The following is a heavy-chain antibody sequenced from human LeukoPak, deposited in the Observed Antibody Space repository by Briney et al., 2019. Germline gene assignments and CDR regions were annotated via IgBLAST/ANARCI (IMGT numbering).Heavy chain of an antibody. V-gene: IGHV3-23*01. CDR3: AKGQGSGSRDLFDY. D-gene: IGHD3-10*01. Sequence: GGSLRLSCAASGFSFSSYAMGWVRQAPGKGLEWVSGTSGSGGSTYYAESVKGRFTISRDNSKNTLYLQMTSLRADDTAVYYCAKGQGSGSRDLFDYWGQGTLVTVSS. J-gene: IGHJ4*02. CDR2: TSGSGGST. CDR1: GFSFSSYA.